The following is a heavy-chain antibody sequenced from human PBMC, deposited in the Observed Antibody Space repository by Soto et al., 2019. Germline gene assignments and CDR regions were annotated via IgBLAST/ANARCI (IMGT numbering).Heavy chain of an antibody. CDR2: IYYTGAT. D-gene: IGHD6-25*01. V-gene: IGHV4-4*02. J-gene: IGHJ4*02. Sequence: QVQLRESGPGLVEASGTLSLTCEVSTGSISSGNWWSWVRQPPGKGLEWIGEIYYTGATNYNPSLKIRITRTIDKSNAHFSLSLRSATAADTAVYYCARVFSSGSGWMYYFDFWGQGTLVSVSS. CDR1: TGSISSGNW. CDR3: ARVFSSGSGWMYYFDF.